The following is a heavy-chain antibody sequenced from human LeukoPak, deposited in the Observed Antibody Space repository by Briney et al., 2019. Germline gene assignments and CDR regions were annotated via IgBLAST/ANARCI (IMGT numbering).Heavy chain of an antibody. CDR1: GGTFSSYA. V-gene: IGHV1-69*13. J-gene: IGHJ4*02. CDR3: ARGPYDFWSGYYTEPHMYYFDY. Sequence: GASVKVSCKASGGTFSSYAISWVRQAPGQGLEWMGGIIPIFGTANYAQKFQGRVTITADESTSTAYMELSSLRSEDTAVYYCARGPYDFWSGYYTEPHMYYFDYWGQGTLVTVSS. CDR2: IIPIFGTA. D-gene: IGHD3-3*01.